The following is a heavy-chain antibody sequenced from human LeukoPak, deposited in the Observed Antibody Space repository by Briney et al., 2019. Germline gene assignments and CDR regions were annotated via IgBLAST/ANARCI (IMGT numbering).Heavy chain of an antibody. J-gene: IGHJ4*02. V-gene: IGHV3-33*01. Sequence: GGSLRLSCAASGFTFSSYGMHWVRQAPGKGLEWVAVIWYDGSNKYYADSVKGRFTISRDNSKNTLYLQMNSLRAEDTAVYYCARQVSIVVVPAAIINWSQGTLVTVSS. CDR2: IWYDGSNK. D-gene: IGHD2-2*01. CDR3: ARQVSIVVVPAAIIN. CDR1: GFTFSSYG.